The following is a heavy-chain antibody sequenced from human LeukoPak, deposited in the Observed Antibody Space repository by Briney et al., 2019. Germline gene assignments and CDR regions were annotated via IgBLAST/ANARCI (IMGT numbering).Heavy chain of an antibody. V-gene: IGHV1-46*01. J-gene: IGHJ4*02. CDR1: GYTFTSYY. D-gene: IGHD6-13*01. CDR2: INPSGGST. CDR3: ARDGTPKTSPIAAVLGDLDY. Sequence: ASVKVSCKASGYTFTSYYMHWVRQAPGQGLEWMGIINPSGGSTSYAQKFQGRVTMTRDMSTSTVYMELSSLRSEDTAVYYCARDGTPKTSPIAAVLGDLDYWGQGTLVTVSS.